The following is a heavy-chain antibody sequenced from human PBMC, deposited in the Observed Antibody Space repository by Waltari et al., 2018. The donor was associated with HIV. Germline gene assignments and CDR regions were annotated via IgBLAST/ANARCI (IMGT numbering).Heavy chain of an antibody. J-gene: IGHJ4*02. D-gene: IGHD6-13*01. CDR1: GGSFSGYY. CDR2: INHSGST. V-gene: IGHV4-34*01. CDR3: ARVLGNSSSHEFDY. Sequence: QVQLQQWGAGLLKPSETLSLTCAVYGGSFSGYYWTWIRQPPGRGLEWIGEINHSGSTNYNPSRKSRGTISVATSKNQFYLKLRSVTAADTAVYYCARVLGNSSSHEFDYCGQGALGTDAS.